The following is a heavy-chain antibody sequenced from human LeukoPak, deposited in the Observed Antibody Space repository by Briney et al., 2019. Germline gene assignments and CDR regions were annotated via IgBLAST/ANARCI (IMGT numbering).Heavy chain of an antibody. D-gene: IGHD3-10*01. CDR3: AREQIAKYYYGSGSYYPASFDY. J-gene: IGHJ4*02. Sequence: PSETLSLTCTVSGGSISSYYWSWIRQPPGKGLEWIGEINHSGSTNYNPSLKSRVTISVDTSKNQFSLKLSSVTAADTAVYYCAREQIAKYYYGSGSYYPASFDYWGQGTLVTVSS. CDR1: GGSISSYY. CDR2: INHSGST. V-gene: IGHV4-34*01.